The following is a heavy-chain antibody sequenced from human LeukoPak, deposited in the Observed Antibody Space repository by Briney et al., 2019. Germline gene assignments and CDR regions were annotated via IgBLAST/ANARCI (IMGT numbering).Heavy chain of an antibody. D-gene: IGHD6-13*01. Sequence: SETLSLTCAVYGGSFSGYYWSWIRQPPGKGLEWIGEINHSGSTNYNPSLKSRVTISVDMSKNQFSLKLSSVTAADTAVYYCARGLLRSSSWYFGGGDRTDFDYWGQGTLVTVSS. CDR1: GGSFSGYY. J-gene: IGHJ4*02. CDR3: ARGLLRSSSWYFGGGDRTDFDY. CDR2: INHSGST. V-gene: IGHV4-34*01.